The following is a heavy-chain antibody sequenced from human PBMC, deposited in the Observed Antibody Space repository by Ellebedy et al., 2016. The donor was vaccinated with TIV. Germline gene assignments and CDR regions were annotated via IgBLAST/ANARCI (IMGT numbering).Heavy chain of an antibody. CDR1: GFTFSSYA. CDR2: ISGSGGST. V-gene: IGHV3-23*01. D-gene: IGHD3-3*01. J-gene: IGHJ3*02. Sequence: GESLKISCAASGFTFSSYAMSWVRQAPGKGLEWVSAISGSGGSTYYADSVKGRFTISRDNSKNTLYLQMNSLRAEDTALYYCAKDTLNVYDFWSGSRTFDIWGQGTMVTVSS. CDR3: AKDTLNVYDFWSGSRTFDI.